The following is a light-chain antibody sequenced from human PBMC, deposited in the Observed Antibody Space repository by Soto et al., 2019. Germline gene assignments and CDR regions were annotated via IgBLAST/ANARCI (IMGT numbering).Light chain of an antibody. CDR3: QQYNNWPPFT. CDR1: QSVGSN. J-gene: IGKJ2*01. V-gene: IGKV3-15*01. CDR2: GSS. Sequence: EIVMTQSPATLSVSPGERATLSCRASQSVGSNLAWYQQKPGQAPRLLIYGSSTTATGIPARFSGSGSETEFTLTIISLQSEDFAVYFCQQYNNWPPFTCGQGTKLEIK.